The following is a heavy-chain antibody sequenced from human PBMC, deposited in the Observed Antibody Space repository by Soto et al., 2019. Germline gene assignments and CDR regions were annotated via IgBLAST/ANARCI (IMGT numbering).Heavy chain of an antibody. CDR3: ARRYGDYFDF. J-gene: IGHJ4*02. V-gene: IGHV4-59*08. Sequence: PSETLSLTCTVSGGSISSYYWSWIRQPPGRGLEWIGYIYYSGSTNYNPSLKSRVTISVDTSKNQFSLKLSSVTAADTAVYHCARRYGDYFDFWGQGTLVTVS. CDR2: IYYSGST. D-gene: IGHD4-17*01. CDR1: GGSISSYY.